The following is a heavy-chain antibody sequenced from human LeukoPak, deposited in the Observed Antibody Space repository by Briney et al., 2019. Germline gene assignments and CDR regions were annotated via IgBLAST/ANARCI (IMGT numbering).Heavy chain of an antibody. V-gene: IGHV1-2*02. Sequence: ASVKVSCKASGYTFTGYYIHWVRQTPGQGLEWMGWINPNSGGTNYAQKFQGRVTMTRDTSISTAYMELRSLTSDDTAVYYCARVKDLDFWGQGTPVTVSS. D-gene: IGHD2-15*01. J-gene: IGHJ4*02. CDR2: INPNSGGT. CDR1: GYTFTGYY. CDR3: ARVKDLDF.